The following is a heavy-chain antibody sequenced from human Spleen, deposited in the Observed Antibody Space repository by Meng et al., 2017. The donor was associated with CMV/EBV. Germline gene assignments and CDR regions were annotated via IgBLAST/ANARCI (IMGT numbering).Heavy chain of an antibody. CDR1: GFTFSHSW. J-gene: IGHJ4*02. D-gene: IGHD1-26*01. V-gene: IGHV3-74*01. CDR3: ARTVGATDY. CDR2: INTDGSTT. Sequence: GESLKISCAASGFTFSHSWMHWVRQAPGKGLVWVSHINTDGSTTNYADSVKGRFTISRDNAKNTLYLQMDSLRAEDTAVYYCARTVGATDYWGQGTLVTVSS.